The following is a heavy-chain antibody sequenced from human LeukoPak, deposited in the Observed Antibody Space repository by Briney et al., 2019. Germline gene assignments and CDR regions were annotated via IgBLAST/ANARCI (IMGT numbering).Heavy chain of an antibody. V-gene: IGHV4-39*01. J-gene: IGHJ3*02. CDR1: GGSISSSSYH. D-gene: IGHD3-10*01. CDR3: ARLTGSAI. CDR2: IHYSGST. Sequence: PSETLSLTCTVSGGSISSSSYHWGWIPQPPGKGLEWIGSIHYSGSTYYNPSLKSRVTISVDMSKNQCSLRLSSVTAADTALYYCARLTGSAIWGQGTMVTVSS.